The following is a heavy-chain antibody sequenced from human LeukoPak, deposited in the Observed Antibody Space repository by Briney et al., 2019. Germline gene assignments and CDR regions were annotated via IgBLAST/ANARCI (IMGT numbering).Heavy chain of an antibody. V-gene: IGHV4-38-2*01. CDR3: ARQRRVRVWFDP. Sequence: PSETLSLTCAVSGYSLGSGYYWRWIRQPPGKGLEWIGSIYHSGSTYYNPSVMTRATLSVDTSKKQFSLKLNSVADADTAVYYCARQRRVRVWFDPWGQGTLVTVSS. CDR1: GYSLGSGYY. CDR2: IYHSGST. D-gene: IGHD4-23*01. J-gene: IGHJ5*02.